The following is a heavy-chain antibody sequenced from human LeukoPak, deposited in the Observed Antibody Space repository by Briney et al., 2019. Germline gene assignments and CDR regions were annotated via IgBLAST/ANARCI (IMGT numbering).Heavy chain of an antibody. D-gene: IGHD6-19*01. CDR1: GFTVSSNY. Sequence: GGSLRHSCAAPGFTVSSNYMSWVRQAPGKGLEWVSVIYCGGSTYYADSVKGRITNSRDNSKNTLYLQMNSLRAEDTTMYYCTTGSSVQGVYYFDYWGQGTLVTVSS. CDR2: IYCGGST. CDR3: TTGSSVQGVYYFDY. J-gene: IGHJ4*02. V-gene: IGHV3-53*01.